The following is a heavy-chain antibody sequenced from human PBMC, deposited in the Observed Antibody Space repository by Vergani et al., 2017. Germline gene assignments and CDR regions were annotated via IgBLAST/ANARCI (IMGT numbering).Heavy chain of an antibody. J-gene: IGHJ6*02. CDR3: AKVTMRPEDYYYGMDV. CDR1: GFTFSSYA. D-gene: IGHD3-22*01. CDR2: ISGSGGST. Sequence: EVQLVESGGGLVQPGGSLRLSCAASGFTFSSYAMSWVRQAPGKGLEWVSAISGSGGSTYYADSVKGRFTISRDNSKTTLYLQMNSLRAEDTAVYYCAKVTMRPEDYYYGMDVWGQGTTVTVSS. V-gene: IGHV3-23*04.